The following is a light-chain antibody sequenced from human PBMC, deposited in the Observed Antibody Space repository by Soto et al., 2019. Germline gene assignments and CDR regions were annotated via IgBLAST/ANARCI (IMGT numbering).Light chain of an antibody. CDR1: QSISTY. V-gene: IGKV1-5*01. CDR3: QQYYMYSYT. J-gene: IGKJ2*01. CDR2: HAS. Sequence: DIQMTQPSTLSASVGDRVTLHCRASQSISTYLAWYQQKPGKAPKVLIYHASNLESGVPSRFSGGGSGTEFTLTISSLQSDDFATYYCQQYYMYSYTFSQWIKLDIK.